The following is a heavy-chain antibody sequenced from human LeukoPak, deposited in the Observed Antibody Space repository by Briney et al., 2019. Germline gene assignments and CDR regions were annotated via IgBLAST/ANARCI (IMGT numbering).Heavy chain of an antibody. CDR1: GGSIISGGYY. V-gene: IGHV4-31*03. J-gene: IGHJ5*02. CDR3: ARVDYYASGTYLNWFDP. CDR2: IAESGTT. Sequence: SQTLSLTCTVSGGSIISGGYYWSWIRQRPGQGLEWIGHIAESGTTYYTPSLKSRVTISVDPSKNQISLRLGSVTAADTAVYFCARVDYYASGTYLNWFDPWGQGTQVTVSS. D-gene: IGHD3-10*01.